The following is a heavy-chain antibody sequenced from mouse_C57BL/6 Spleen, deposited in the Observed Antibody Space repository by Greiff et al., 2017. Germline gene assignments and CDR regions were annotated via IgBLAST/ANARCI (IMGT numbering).Heavy chain of an antibody. J-gene: IGHJ4*01. V-gene: IGHV5-6*01. D-gene: IGHD4-1*01. CDR2: ISSGGSYT. Sequence: EVKVVESGGDLVKPGGSLKLSCAASGFTFSSYGMSWVRQTPDKRLEWVATISSGGSYTYYPDSVKGRFTISRDNAKNTLYLQMSSLKSEDTAMYYCARHGRTGNLLYAMDYWGQGTSVTVSS. CDR1: GFTFSSYG. CDR3: ARHGRTGNLLYAMDY.